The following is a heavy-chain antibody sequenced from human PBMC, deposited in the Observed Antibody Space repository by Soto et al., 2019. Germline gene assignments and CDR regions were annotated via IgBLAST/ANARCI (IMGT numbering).Heavy chain of an antibody. D-gene: IGHD4-4*01. CDR2: IYYSGST. V-gene: IGHV4-59*01. Sequence: SETLSLTCTVSGGSISSYYWSWIRQPPGKGLEWIGYIYYSGSTNYNPSLKSRVTIPVDTSKNQFSLKLSSVTAADTAVYYCASTVTTVYYYGMDVWGQGTTVTVSS. CDR3: ASTVTTVYYYGMDV. J-gene: IGHJ6*02. CDR1: GGSISSYY.